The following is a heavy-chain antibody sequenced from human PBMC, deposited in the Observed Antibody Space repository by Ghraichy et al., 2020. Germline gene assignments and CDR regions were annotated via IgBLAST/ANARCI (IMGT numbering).Heavy chain of an antibody. CDR3: AKRGHCSSASCHTGSYYYYGMDV. J-gene: IGHJ6*02. V-gene: IGHV3-23*01. Sequence: LSLTCAASGFTFSSYAMSWARQAPGKGLEWVSAISGSGDSTYYADSVRGRFTISRDNSKNTLYLQMSSLRAEDTAVYYCAKRGHCSSASCHTGSYYYYGMDVWGQGTTVTVSS. CDR1: GFTFSSYA. D-gene: IGHD2-2*02. CDR2: ISGSGDST.